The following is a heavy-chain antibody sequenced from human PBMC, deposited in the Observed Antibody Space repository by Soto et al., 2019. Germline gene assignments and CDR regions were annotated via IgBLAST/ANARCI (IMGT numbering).Heavy chain of an antibody. CDR3: ARVSGSGWSDAFDI. D-gene: IGHD6-19*01. CDR1: GFTFSSYG. Sequence: PGGSLRLSCAASGFTFSSYGMHWVRQAPGKGLEWVAVIWYDGSNKYYADSVKGRFTISRDNSKNTLYLQMNSLRAEDTAVYYCARVSGSGWSDAFDIWGQGTMVTVSS. V-gene: IGHV3-33*01. CDR2: IWYDGSNK. J-gene: IGHJ3*02.